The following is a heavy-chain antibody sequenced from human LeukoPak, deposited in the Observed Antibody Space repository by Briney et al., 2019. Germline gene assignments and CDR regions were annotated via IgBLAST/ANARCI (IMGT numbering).Heavy chain of an antibody. Sequence: GGSLRLSCAASGFTFSSYSMNWVRQAPGKGLEWVSSISSSSSYIYYADSVKGRFTIPRDNAKNSLYLQMNSLRAEDTAVYYCARYGRSYYGDYWGQGTLVTVSS. V-gene: IGHV3-21*01. CDR2: ISSSSSYI. CDR3: ARYGRSYYGDY. CDR1: GFTFSSYS. J-gene: IGHJ4*02. D-gene: IGHD1-26*01.